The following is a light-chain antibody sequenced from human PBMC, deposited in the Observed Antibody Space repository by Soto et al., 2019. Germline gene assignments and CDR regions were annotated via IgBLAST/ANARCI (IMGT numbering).Light chain of an antibody. CDR2: GAS. V-gene: IGKV3-20*01. J-gene: IGKJ1*01. Sequence: EIVLTQSPGTLSLSPGERGTLSCRASQSLTSNSLAWYQKRPGQAPRLLVYGASTRVTDIPDRFSGSGSGTDFTLTINGLEPDDFAVYYCQQYWDSPPSTFGQGTKVEV. CDR1: QSLTSNS. CDR3: QQYWDSPPST.